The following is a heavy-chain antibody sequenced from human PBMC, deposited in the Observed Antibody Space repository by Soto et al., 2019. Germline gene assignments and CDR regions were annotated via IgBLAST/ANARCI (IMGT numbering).Heavy chain of an antibody. CDR2: IWYDGSNK. J-gene: IGHJ6*02. Sequence: QVQLVESGGGVAQPGRSLRLSCTESGFTFSGHAMHWVRQAPGKGLEWVTQIWYDGSNKYYAESVKGRFTISRDNSKNTLYLQMNSLRVEDTAVYYCASDGQGLAPYALDVWGQGTSVTVSS. V-gene: IGHV3-33*01. D-gene: IGHD6-19*01. CDR3: ASDGQGLAPYALDV. CDR1: GFTFSGHA.